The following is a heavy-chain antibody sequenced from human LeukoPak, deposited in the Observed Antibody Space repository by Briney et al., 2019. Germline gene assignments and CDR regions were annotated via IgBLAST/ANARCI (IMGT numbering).Heavy chain of an antibody. CDR2: IRYDGSNK. J-gene: IGHJ4*02. Sequence: GGSLRLSCAASGFTFSSYGMHWVRQAPGKGLEWVAFIRYDGSNKYYADSVKGRFTISRDNSKNTLYLQMNSLRAEDTAVYYCAKSIDIVVVPAAPPPFDYWGQGTLVTVSS. D-gene: IGHD2-2*01. CDR1: GFTFSSYG. V-gene: IGHV3-30*02. CDR3: AKSIDIVVVPAAPPPFDY.